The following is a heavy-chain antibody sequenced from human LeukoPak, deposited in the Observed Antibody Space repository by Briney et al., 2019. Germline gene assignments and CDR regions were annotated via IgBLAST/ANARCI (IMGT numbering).Heavy chain of an antibody. CDR1: GGSISSNDYY. J-gene: IGHJ5*02. Sequence: PSETLSLTCTVSGGSISSNDYYWSWIRQHPGKGLEWIGYIYYSGSTYYNPSLKSRVTISVDTSKNQFSLKLSSVTAADTAVYYCARSPKPLWFGELPFDPWGQGTLVTVSS. V-gene: IGHV4-31*03. CDR2: IYYSGST. D-gene: IGHD3-10*01. CDR3: ARSPKPLWFGELPFDP.